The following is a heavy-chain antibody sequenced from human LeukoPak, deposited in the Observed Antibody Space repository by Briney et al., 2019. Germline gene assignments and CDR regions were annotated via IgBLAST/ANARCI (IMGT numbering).Heavy chain of an antibody. CDR2: IYHSGST. J-gene: IGHJ4*02. V-gene: IGHV4-39*07. CDR1: GGSISSSSYY. Sequence: PSETLSLTCTVSGGSISSSSYYWGWIRQPPGKGLEWIGNIYHSGSTYYNPSLKSRVTISVDTSKNQFSLKLSSVTAADTAVYYCARDLVEMDYWGQGTLVTASS. D-gene: IGHD5-24*01. CDR3: ARDLVEMDY.